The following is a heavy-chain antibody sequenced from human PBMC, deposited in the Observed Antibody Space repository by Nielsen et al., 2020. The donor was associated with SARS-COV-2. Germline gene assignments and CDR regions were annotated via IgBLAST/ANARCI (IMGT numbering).Heavy chain of an antibody. J-gene: IGHJ6*02. CDR3: ARDGRTTIFGVVISTYYGMDV. CDR2: INTNTGNP. Sequence: VRQMPGKGLEWMGWINTNTGNPTYAQGFTGRFVFSLDTSVSTAYLQISSLKAEDTAVYYCARDGRTTIFGVVISTYYGMDVWGLGTTVTVSS. V-gene: IGHV7-4-1*02. D-gene: IGHD3-3*01.